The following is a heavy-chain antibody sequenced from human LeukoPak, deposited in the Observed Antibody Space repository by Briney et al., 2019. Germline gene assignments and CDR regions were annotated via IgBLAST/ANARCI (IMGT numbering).Heavy chain of an antibody. V-gene: IGHV3-7*01. Sequence: PGGSLRLSCAASGFTFNRDWTAWVRQAPGKGLEWVANIKEDGSEKNYVDSVKGRFTISRGNAVNSVYLQMNDLRAEDTGVYYCATKEPSTSGWSYWGQGTLVTVSS. CDR1: GFTFNRDW. CDR3: ATKEPSTSGWSY. D-gene: IGHD6-19*01. J-gene: IGHJ4*02. CDR2: IKEDGSEK.